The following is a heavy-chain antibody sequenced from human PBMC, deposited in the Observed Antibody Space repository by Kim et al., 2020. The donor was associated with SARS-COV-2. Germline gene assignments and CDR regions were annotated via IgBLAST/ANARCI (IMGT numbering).Heavy chain of an antibody. CDR3: ARGSIVGATWSDFGVHY. CDR1: GYTFTSYD. V-gene: IGHV1-8*01. CDR2: MNPNSGNT. J-gene: IGHJ4*02. Sequence: ASVKVSCKASGYTFTSYDINWVRQATGQGLEWMGWMNPNSGNTGYAQKFQGRVTMTRNTSISTAYMELSSLRSEDTAVYYCARGSIVGATWSDFGVHYWGQGTLVTVSS. D-gene: IGHD1-26*01.